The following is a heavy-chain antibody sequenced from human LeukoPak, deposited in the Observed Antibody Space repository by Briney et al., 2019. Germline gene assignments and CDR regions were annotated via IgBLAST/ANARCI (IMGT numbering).Heavy chain of an antibody. Sequence: SETLSLTCTVAGGSISSGGYYWSWIRQHPGKGLEWIGYIYYSGSTYYNPSLKSRVTISVDTSKNQFSLKLSSVTAADTAVYYCARDLLSDGMDVWGQGTTVTVSS. D-gene: IGHD2-15*01. CDR1: GGSISSGGYY. J-gene: IGHJ6*02. CDR3: ARDLLSDGMDV. CDR2: IYYSGST. V-gene: IGHV4-31*03.